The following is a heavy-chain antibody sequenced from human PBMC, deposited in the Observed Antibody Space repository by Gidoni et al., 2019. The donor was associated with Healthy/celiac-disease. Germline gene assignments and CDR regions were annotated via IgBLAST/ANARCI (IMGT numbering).Heavy chain of an antibody. CDR3: ARDRDLWFGELLVRGLDP. D-gene: IGHD3-10*01. CDR2: IYYSGST. V-gene: IGHV4-31*03. J-gene: IGHJ5*02. Sequence: QVQLQESGPGLVKPSQTLSLTCTVSGGSISSGGYYWSWIRQHPGKGLEWIGYIYYSGSTYYNPSLKSRVTISVDTSKNQFSLKLSSVTAADTAVYYCARDRDLWFGELLVRGLDPWGQGTLVTVSS. CDR1: GGSISSGGYY.